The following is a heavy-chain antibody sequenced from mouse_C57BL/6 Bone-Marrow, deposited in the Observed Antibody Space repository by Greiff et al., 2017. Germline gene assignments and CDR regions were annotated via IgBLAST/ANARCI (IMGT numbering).Heavy chain of an antibody. CDR3: ARHSGGYYGNPTGFGV. CDR1: GFTFSSYT. J-gene: IGHJ1*03. V-gene: IGHV5-9*01. D-gene: IGHD2-1*01. CDR2: ISGGGGNT. Sequence: EVKVVESGGGLVKPGGSLKLSCAASGFTFSSYTMSWVRQTPEKRLEWVATISGGGGNTYYPDRVKGRFTISRDNAKNTLYLQMSSLRSEDTALYYCARHSGGYYGNPTGFGVWGTGTTVTVSS.